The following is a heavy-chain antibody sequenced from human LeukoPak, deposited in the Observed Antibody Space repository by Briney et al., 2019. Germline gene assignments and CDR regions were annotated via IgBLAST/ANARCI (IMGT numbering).Heavy chain of an antibody. V-gene: IGHV3-30*02. CDR3: AKDIGSYYDY. CDR1: GFTFSSYA. D-gene: IGHD3-10*01. CDR2: I. Sequence: GGSLRLSCAASGFTFSSYAMTWVRQAPGKGLEWVTFIQYADSVKGRFTISRDNSKNTLYLEMDSLRAEDTAVYYCAKDIGSYYDYWGQGILVTVSS. J-gene: IGHJ4*02.